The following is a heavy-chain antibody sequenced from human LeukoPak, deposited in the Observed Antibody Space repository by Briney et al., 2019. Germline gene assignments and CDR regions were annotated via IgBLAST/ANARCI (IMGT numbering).Heavy chain of an antibody. Sequence: ASVKVSCKASGYTFTEHSLYWVRQAPGQGLEWVGWVNTNSGGTSYAQRFQGGVTMTRDTSINTAYMELNRLTSEDTAVYYCSRDSVDSSGQGALQHWGQGTLVTVSS. V-gene: IGHV1-2*02. CDR1: GYTFTEHS. D-gene: IGHD3-22*01. CDR2: VNTNSGGT. J-gene: IGHJ1*01. CDR3: SRDSVDSSGQGALQH.